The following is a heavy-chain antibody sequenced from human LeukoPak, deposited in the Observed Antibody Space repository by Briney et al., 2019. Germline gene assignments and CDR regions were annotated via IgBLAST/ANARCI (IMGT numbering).Heavy chain of an antibody. D-gene: IGHD6-19*01. CDR1: GFTFSSYW. CDR3: ARIAVAGTDY. Sequence: GGSLRLSCAASGFTFSSYWMYWVRQAPGKGLVWVSRINSDGTNTIYADSVKGRFTVSRDNARNTLYLQMDSLRAEDTAVYYCARIAVAGTDYWGQGTLVTVSS. CDR2: INSDGTNT. V-gene: IGHV3-74*01. J-gene: IGHJ4*02.